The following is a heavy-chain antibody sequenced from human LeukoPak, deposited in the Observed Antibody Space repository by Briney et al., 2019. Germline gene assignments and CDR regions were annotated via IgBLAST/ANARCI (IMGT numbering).Heavy chain of an antibody. J-gene: IGHJ4*02. CDR3: TRENRWNFDY. Sequence: SVKVSCKASGYTFTSYGISWVRQAPGQGLEWMGRIIPILGIANYAQKFQGRVTITADKSTSTAYMELGSLRSEDTAVYYCTRENRWNFDYWGQGTLVTVSS. CDR2: IIPILGIA. D-gene: IGHD5-24*01. CDR1: GYTFTSYG. V-gene: IGHV1-69*04.